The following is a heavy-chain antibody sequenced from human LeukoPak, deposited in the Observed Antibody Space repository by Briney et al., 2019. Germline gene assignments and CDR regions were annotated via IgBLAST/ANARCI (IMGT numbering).Heavy chain of an antibody. D-gene: IGHD3-3*01. CDR1: GGSISSYY. V-gene: IGHV4-4*07. CDR3: ARANSYYDFWSGYLAHYFDY. CDR2: IYTSGST. J-gene: IGHJ4*02. Sequence: PSETLSLTCTVSGGSISSYYWGWIRQPAGKGLEWIGRIYTSGSTNYNPSLKSRVTMSVDTSKNQFSLKLSSVSAADTAVYYCARANSYYDFWSGYLAHYFDYWGQGTLVTVSS.